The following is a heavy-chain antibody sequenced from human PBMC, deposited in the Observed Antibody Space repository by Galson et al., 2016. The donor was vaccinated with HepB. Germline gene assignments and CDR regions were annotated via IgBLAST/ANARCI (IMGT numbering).Heavy chain of an antibody. V-gene: IGHV4/OR15-8*02. CDR2: IHHSGNT. CDR1: GGSISSSYW. J-gene: IGHJ3*02. CDR3: ARGKGGTLDAFDI. D-gene: IGHD3-16*01. Sequence: SETLSLTCAVSGGSISSSYWWSWVRQSPETGLEWIGEIHHSGNTNYDPSLRSRVTISLVKSANRFSLNLSSVTAADTAVYYCARGKGGTLDAFDIWGRGTMVTVSS.